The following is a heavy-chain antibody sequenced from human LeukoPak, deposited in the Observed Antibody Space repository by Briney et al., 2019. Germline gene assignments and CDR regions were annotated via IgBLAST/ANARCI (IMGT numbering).Heavy chain of an antibody. CDR2: TYYRSTWYN. CDR1: GDSVSSNSVT. V-gene: IGHV6-1*01. D-gene: IGHD2-2*01. J-gene: IGHJ5*02. CDR3: ARRLTQYDCFDP. Sequence: SQTLSLTCAISGDSVSSNSVTWNWIRQSPSRGLVWLGRTYYRSTWYNDYAVSVRGRITVNPDTSKNQFSLHLNSVTPEDTAVYYCARRLTQYDCFDPWGQGILVTVSS.